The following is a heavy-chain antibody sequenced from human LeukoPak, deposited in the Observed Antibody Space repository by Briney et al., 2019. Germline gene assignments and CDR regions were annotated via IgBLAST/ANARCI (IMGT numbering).Heavy chain of an antibody. CDR2: IYDSGST. J-gene: IGHJ3*02. CDR1: GGSISSYY. D-gene: IGHD2-15*01. CDR3: ARDCSGGSCYGAFDI. Sequence: PSETLSLTCTVSGGSISSYYWSWIRQPPGKGLEWIGYIYDSGSTYYNPSLKSRITISVDTSENRFSLKLSSVTATDTAVYHCARDCSGGSCYGAFDIWGQGTMVTVSS. V-gene: IGHV4-59*12.